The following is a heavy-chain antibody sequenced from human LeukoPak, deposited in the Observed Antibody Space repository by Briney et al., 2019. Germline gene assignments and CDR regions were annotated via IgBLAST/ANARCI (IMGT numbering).Heavy chain of an antibody. CDR3: AKAPVTSCRGAYCYPFDS. CDR2: TSSSDAGT. D-gene: IGHD2-21*01. CDR1: GFTLSTYA. J-gene: IGHJ4*02. Sequence: GGSLRLSCAASGFTLSTYAMSWVRQTPGKGLEWVAATSSSDAGTYHADSVRGRFTISRDNSKNTLYLQMNSLRAEDAAVYFCAKAPVTSCRGAYCYPFDSWGQGSLVTVSS. V-gene: IGHV3-23*01.